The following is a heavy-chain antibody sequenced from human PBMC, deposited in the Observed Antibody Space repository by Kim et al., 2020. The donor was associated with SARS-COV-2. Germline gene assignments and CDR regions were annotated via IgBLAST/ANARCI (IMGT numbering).Heavy chain of an antibody. CDR3: ARDLSSSSWEDWFDP. D-gene: IGHD6-6*01. CDR1: GFTFSSYG. J-gene: IGHJ5*02. CDR2: IWYDGSNK. V-gene: IGHV3-33*01. Sequence: GGSLRLSCAASGFTFSSYGMHWVRQAPGKGLEWVAVIWYDGSNKYYADSVKGRFTISRDNSKNTLYLQMNSLRAEDTAVYYCARDLSSSSWEDWFDPWGQGTLVTVSS.